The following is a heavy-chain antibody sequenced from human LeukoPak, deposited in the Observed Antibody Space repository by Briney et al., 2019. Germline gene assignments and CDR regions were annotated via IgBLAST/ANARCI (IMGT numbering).Heavy chain of an antibody. Sequence: PGRYLRPSCAASGFTFSNYAMHWVRQAPGKGLEWVALISYDGTDKYYADSVKGRSTISRDNSKNTLYLQMNSLRAEDTAVYYCAKDRVCSGGSCYFDYWGQGTLVTVSS. J-gene: IGHJ4*02. D-gene: IGHD2-15*01. CDR1: GFTFSNYA. CDR3: AKDRVCSGGSCYFDY. CDR2: ISYDGTDK. V-gene: IGHV3-30*04.